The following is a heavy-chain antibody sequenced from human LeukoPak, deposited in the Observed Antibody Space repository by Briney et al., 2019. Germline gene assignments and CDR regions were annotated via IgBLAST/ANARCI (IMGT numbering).Heavy chain of an antibody. D-gene: IGHD2-8*02. CDR1: GFTFSSYA. CDR2: ISGSGGST. Sequence: GGSLRLSCAASGFTFSSYAMSWVRQAPGKGLERVSAISGSGGSTYYADSVKGRFTISRDNSKNTLSLQMNSLRAEATAAYYCAKDRPYWSVGPPDGFDYWGQGTLVTVSS. V-gene: IGHV3-23*01. CDR3: AKDRPYWSVGPPDGFDY. J-gene: IGHJ4*02.